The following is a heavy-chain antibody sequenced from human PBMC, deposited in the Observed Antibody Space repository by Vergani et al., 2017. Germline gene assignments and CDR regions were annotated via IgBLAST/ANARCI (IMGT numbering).Heavy chain of an antibody. J-gene: IGHJ3*02. CDR1: GYTFTGYY. CDR3: ARNPYCGGDCYSDALDI. D-gene: IGHD2-21*02. Sequence: QVQLVQSGAEVKKPGASVKVSCKASGYTFTGYYMHWVRQAPGQGLEWMGWINPNSGGTNYAQKFQGRVTMTRDTSISTAYMELSRLRSDDTAVYYCARNPYCGGDCYSDALDIWDQGTMVTVSS. V-gene: IGHV1-2*02. CDR2: INPNSGGT.